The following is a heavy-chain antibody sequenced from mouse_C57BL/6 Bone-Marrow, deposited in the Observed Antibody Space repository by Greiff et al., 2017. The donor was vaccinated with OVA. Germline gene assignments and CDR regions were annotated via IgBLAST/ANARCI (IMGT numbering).Heavy chain of an antibody. V-gene: IGHV1-72*01. CDR1: GYTFTSYW. D-gene: IGHD1-1*01. CDR2: IDPNSGGP. Sequence: QVQLQQPGAELVKPGASVKLSCKASGYTFTSYWMHWVKQRPGRGLEWIGRIDPNSGGPKYNEKFKSKATLTVDTPSSTAYMQLSSLTSEDSAVYYCAQFITTVVAKGYAMDYWGQGTSVTVSS. J-gene: IGHJ4*01. CDR3: AQFITTVVAKGYAMDY.